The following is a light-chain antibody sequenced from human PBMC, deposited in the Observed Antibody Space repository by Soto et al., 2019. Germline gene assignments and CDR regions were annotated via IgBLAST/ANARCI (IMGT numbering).Light chain of an antibody. J-gene: IGLJ3*02. CDR2: VNSDGNH. CDR1: SGHTTYA. V-gene: IGLV4-69*01. Sequence: QPVLTQSPSASASLGASVKLTCTLSSGHTTYAIAWHQQHPEKGPRYLMKVNSDGNHYKGDGIPDRFSGSSSGAERYLTISSLQSADEADYYCQTWGTGIVVFGGGTKVTVL. CDR3: QTWGTGIVV.